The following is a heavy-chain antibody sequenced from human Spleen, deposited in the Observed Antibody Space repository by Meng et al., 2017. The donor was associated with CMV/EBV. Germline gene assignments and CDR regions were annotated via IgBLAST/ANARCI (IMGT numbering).Heavy chain of an antibody. CDR3: ARGSVLGYCSSTSCSFDY. CDR1: GFTFSSYG. J-gene: IGHJ4*02. Sequence: GGSLRLSCAASGFTFSSYGMHWVRQAPGKGLEWVAVIWYDGSNKYYADSVKGRFTISRDNSKNTLYLQLNSLRAEDTAVYYCARGSVLGYCSSTSCSFDYWGQGTLVTVSS. CDR2: IWYDGSNK. V-gene: IGHV3-30*19. D-gene: IGHD2-2*01.